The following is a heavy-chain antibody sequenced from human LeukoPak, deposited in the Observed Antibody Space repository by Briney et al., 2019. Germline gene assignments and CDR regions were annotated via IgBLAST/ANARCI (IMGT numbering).Heavy chain of an antibody. V-gene: IGHV1-18*01. Sequence: ASVKVSCKASGYTFTSYGISWVRQAPGQGLEWMGWISAYNGNTNYAQKLQGRVTMTTDTSTSTAYMELRSLRSDDTAVYYCARGIIYYGSGSYYIMDYWGQGTLVTVSS. D-gene: IGHD3-10*01. CDR3: ARGIIYYGSGSYYIMDY. CDR1: GYTFTSYG. CDR2: ISAYNGNT. J-gene: IGHJ4*02.